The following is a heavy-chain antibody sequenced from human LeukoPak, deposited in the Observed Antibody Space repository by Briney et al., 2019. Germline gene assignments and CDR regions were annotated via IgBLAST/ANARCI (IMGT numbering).Heavy chain of an antibody. D-gene: IGHD2-2*01. CDR1: GYTFTSYG. CDR3: ARGDIVVVPAALPDY. V-gene: IGHV1-18*01. Sequence: ASVKVSCKASGYTFTSYGISWVRQAPGQGLEWMGWISAYNGNTNYAQKLQGRVTMTTDTSTSTAYMELRSLRSDDRAMYYCARGDIVVVPAALPDYWGQGTLVTVSS. J-gene: IGHJ4*02. CDR2: ISAYNGNT.